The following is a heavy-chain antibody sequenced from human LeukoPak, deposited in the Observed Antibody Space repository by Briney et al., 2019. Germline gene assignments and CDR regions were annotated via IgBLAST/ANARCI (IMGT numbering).Heavy chain of an antibody. CDR1: GFTITTNY. D-gene: IGHD6-13*01. J-gene: IGHJ4*02. CDR2: IYGDDET. V-gene: IGHV3-53*01. Sequence: PGGSLRLSCAASGFTITTNYMNWVRQAPGKGLEWVSVIYGDDETNYADSVKGRFTISRDNSKNTLYLQMNSLRADDTAVYYCARGPALEAATPRDYWGQGTLVTVSS. CDR3: ARGPALEAATPRDY.